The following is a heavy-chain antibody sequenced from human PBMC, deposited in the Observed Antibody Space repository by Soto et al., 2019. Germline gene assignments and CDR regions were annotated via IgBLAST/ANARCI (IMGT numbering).Heavy chain of an antibody. Sequence: PSETLSLTCTVSGVVLGSDAYYWSWLRQHPGKGLEWIGNIYHTGSTYYNPSLKSRVVISLDTSQNQFFLRLSSVTAADTGKYYCARLVYDSRLNYLYFDHWGQGTLVTVSS. CDR1: GVVLGSDAYY. V-gene: IGHV4-31*03. CDR2: IYHTGST. D-gene: IGHD3-22*01. CDR3: ARLVYDSRLNYLYFDH. J-gene: IGHJ4*02.